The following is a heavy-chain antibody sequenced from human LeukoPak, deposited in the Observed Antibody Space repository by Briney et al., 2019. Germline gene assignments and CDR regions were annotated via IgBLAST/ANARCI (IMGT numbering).Heavy chain of an antibody. CDR2: IHYSGST. Sequence: SQTLSLTCTVSGGSISSSSHYWGWIRQPPGKGLEWIGRIHYSGSTSNNPSLKSRVTTSVDTSKNEFSLSLSSVAAADTAVYYCARNASIAAAGNGGRYFDYWGQGTLVTVSP. V-gene: IGHV4-39*01. J-gene: IGHJ4*02. D-gene: IGHD6-13*01. CDR1: GGSISSSSHY. CDR3: ARNASIAAAGNGGRYFDY.